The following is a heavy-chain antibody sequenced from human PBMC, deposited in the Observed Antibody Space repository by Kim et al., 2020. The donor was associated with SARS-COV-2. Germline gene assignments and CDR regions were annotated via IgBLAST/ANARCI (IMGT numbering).Heavy chain of an antibody. D-gene: IGHD3-3*01. V-gene: IGHV6-1*01. CDR2: TYYRSTWNN. CDR3: ARDLHDGIPPYFDY. J-gene: IGHJ4*02. Sequence: SQTLSLTCAISGDSVSNNIAAWNWIRQPPLRGIEWLGRTYYRSTWNNDYAPTVKSRISSNPDTSKNQFSLQLESVTPEDTAIYYCARDLHDGIPPYFDYWGRGTLLPVSS. CDR1: GDSVSNNIAA.